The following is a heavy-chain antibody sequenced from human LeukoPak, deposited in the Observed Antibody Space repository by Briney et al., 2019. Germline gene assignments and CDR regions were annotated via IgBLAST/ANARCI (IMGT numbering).Heavy chain of an antibody. CDR2: ISSSSSTI. Sequence: GGSLRLSCAASGFTFSSYSMNWVRQAPGKGLEWVSYISSSSSTIYYADSVKGRFTISRDNARNSVYLQMNSLRAEDTAVYYCARRHCTSTNCFAFDSWGQGTLVTVSS. J-gene: IGHJ4*02. CDR1: GFTFSSYS. D-gene: IGHD2-2*01. V-gene: IGHV3-48*04. CDR3: ARRHCTSTNCFAFDS.